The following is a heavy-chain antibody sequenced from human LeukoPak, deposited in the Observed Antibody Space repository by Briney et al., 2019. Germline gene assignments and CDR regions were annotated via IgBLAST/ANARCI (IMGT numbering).Heavy chain of an antibody. D-gene: IGHD3-22*01. J-gene: IGHJ4*02. Sequence: SETLSLTCTVSGGSISSSSYYWGWIRQPPGKGLEWIGYIYYSGSTNYNPSLKSRVTISVDTSKNQFSLKLSSVTAADTAVYYCARSSSSGYYSSYYFDYWGQGTLVTVSS. CDR2: IYYSGST. CDR1: GGSISSSSYY. V-gene: IGHV4-61*05. CDR3: ARSSSSGYYSSYYFDY.